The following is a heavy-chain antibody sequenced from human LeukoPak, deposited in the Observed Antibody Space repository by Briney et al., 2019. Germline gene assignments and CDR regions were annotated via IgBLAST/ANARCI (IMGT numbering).Heavy chain of an antibody. CDR2: TYYRSKWYN. Sequence: KSSQTLSLTCAISGDSVSSNSAAWNWIRQSPSRGLEWLGRTYYRSKWYNDYAVSVKSRITINPDTSKNQFSLQLNSVTPEDTAVYYCARGGWVSGYEWRDDYYFDYWGQGTLVTVSS. CDR1: GDSVSSNSAA. V-gene: IGHV6-1*01. D-gene: IGHD5-12*01. CDR3: ARGGWVSGYEWRDDYYFDY. J-gene: IGHJ4*02.